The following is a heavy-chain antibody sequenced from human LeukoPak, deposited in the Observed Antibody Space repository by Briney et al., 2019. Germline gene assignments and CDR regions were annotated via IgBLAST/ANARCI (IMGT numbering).Heavy chain of an antibody. CDR2: IYYSGST. J-gene: IGHJ6*02. V-gene: IGHV4-31*03. Sequence: SETLSLTCTVSGGSISNGDHYWSWIRQHPGKGLEWIGHIYYSGSTNYNPSLKSRVTISVDTSKNQFSLKVRSVTAADTAVYYCARGHVGSYAYYYYYGMDVWGQGTTVTVSS. CDR1: GGSISNGDHY. CDR3: ARGHVGSYAYYYYYGMDV. D-gene: IGHD2-8*01.